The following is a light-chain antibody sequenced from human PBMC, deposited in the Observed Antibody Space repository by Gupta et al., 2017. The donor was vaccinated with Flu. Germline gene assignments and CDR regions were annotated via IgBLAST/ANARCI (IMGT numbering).Light chain of an antibody. CDR3: SSYTSSSTLVV. CDR2: EVS. V-gene: IGLV2-14*01. CDR1: SSDVGGYNY. Sequence: QSALPQPASVPGSPGQSLTISCTGTSSDVGGYNYFSWYQQHPGKAPKLMIYEVSNRPSGVSNRFSGSKSGNTASLTISGLQAEDEADYYCSSYTSSSTLVVFGGGTKLTVL. J-gene: IGLJ2*01.